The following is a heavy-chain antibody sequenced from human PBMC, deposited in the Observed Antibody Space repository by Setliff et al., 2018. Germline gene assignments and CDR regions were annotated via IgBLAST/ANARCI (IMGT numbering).Heavy chain of an antibody. D-gene: IGHD2-2*01. Sequence: SGGSLRLSCAASGFTFGDYGLSWVRQGPGKGLEWVSGFNRNDGSTSYADSVKGRFTISRDNAKNSLYLQMNSLKADDTAVYYCALAYCRSTTCHPLYYWGQGTLVTVSS. J-gene: IGHJ4*02. CDR2: FNRNDGST. CDR1: GFTFGDYG. V-gene: IGHV3-20*04. CDR3: ALAYCRSTTCHPLYY.